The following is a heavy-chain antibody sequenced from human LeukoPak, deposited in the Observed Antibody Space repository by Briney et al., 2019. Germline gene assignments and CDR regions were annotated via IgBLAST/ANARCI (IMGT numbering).Heavy chain of an antibody. Sequence: ASVKVSCKASGYTFTGYYMHWVRQAPGQGLEWMGWINPNSGGTNYAQKFQGRVTMTRDTSISTAYMELSSLRSEDTAVYYCARDVGDCSGGSCYYRDYYYGMDVWGQGTTVTVSS. V-gene: IGHV1-2*02. J-gene: IGHJ6*02. CDR1: GYTFTGYY. CDR3: ARDVGDCSGGSCYYRDYYYGMDV. D-gene: IGHD2-15*01. CDR2: INPNSGGT.